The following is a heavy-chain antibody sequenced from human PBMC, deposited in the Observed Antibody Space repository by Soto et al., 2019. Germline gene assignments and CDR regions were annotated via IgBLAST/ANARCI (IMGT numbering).Heavy chain of an antibody. Sequence: SETLSLTCAVSGYFMTNGNYWSWIRQPPGKGLEWIGYIYYSGSTNYNPSLKSRVTISVDTSKNQFSLKLSSVTAADTAVYYCARDRSSGWYYFDYWGQGTLVTVSS. CDR3: ARDRSSGWYYFDY. CDR2: IYYSGST. J-gene: IGHJ4*02. D-gene: IGHD6-19*01. V-gene: IGHV4-61*01. CDR1: GYFMTNGNY.